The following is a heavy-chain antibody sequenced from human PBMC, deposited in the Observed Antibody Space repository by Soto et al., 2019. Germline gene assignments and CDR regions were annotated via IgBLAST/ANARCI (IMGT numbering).Heavy chain of an antibody. CDR1: GVSISSSNW. V-gene: IGHV4-4*02. D-gene: IGHD3-10*01. CDR2: IHHTGST. CDR3: ARRIRGTTYFGY. Sequence: QVQLQESGPGLVKPSGTLSLTCTVSGVSISSSNWWSWVRQSPGKGLDWIGEIHHTGSTNYNPSLKGRISVSVDTSQNHFSLTLTSVTATDTALYYCARRIRGTTYFGYLGQGTLVTVSS. J-gene: IGHJ4*02.